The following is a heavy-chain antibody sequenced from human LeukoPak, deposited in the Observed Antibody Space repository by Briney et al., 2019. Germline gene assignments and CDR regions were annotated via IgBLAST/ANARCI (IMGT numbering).Heavy chain of an antibody. CDR3: ARGYSYGYWDV. D-gene: IGHD5-18*01. CDR2: INPNSGGT. J-gene: IGHJ6*02. V-gene: IGHV1-2*02. Sequence: GASVKVSCKASGYTFTGYYMHCVRQAPGQGLEWMGWINPNSGGTNCAQKFQGRVTMTRDTSISTAYMELSRLRSDDTAVYYCARGYSYGYWDVWGQGTTVTVSS. CDR1: GYTFTGYY.